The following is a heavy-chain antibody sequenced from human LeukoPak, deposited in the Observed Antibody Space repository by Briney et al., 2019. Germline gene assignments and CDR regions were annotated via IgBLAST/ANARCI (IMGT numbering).Heavy chain of an antibody. J-gene: IGHJ4*02. Sequence: GGSLRLSCAASGFTFSSYWMSWVRQAPGQGLEWVANIKQDGSENYYVDSVKGRFTISRDNAKNSLYLQMSSLRAEDTAVYYCARDETSRAHPLWGQGTLVTVSS. CDR2: IKQDGSEN. V-gene: IGHV3-7*01. CDR1: GFTFSSYW. CDR3: ARDETSRAHPL.